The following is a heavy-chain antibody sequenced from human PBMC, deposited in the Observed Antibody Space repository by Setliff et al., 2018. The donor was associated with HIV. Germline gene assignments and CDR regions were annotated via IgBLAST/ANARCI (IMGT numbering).Heavy chain of an antibody. Sequence: GGSLRLSCAASGFIFNNYGMSWVRRAPGKGLEWVSHIDGSRTNTHYADSVKGRFTISRDNSKNTLYLQMNSQRVEDTAIYYCTKGVQRLRPYYFDSWGQGTLVTVSS. CDR2: IDGSRTNT. J-gene: IGHJ4*02. CDR3: TKGVQRLRPYYFDS. V-gene: IGHV3-23*01. D-gene: IGHD4-17*01. CDR1: GFIFNNYG.